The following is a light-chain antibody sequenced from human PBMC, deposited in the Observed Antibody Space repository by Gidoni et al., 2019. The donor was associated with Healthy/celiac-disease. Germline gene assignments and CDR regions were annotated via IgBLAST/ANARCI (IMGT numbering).Light chain of an antibody. V-gene: IGKV3-15*01. CDR1: QRVSSN. Sequence: EIVMTQSPATLSVSPGERATLSCSASQRVSSNLAWYQQKTGQAPRLLIYGASTRATGIPARFSGIWSGTEFTLTLSRLQSEDFAVYYCQQYNNWPWTFGQGTKVEIK. CDR2: GAS. J-gene: IGKJ1*01. CDR3: QQYNNWPWT.